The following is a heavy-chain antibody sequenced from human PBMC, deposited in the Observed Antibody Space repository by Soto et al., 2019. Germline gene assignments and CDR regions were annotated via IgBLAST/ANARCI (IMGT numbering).Heavy chain of an antibody. CDR1: GGTFSSYA. J-gene: IGHJ6*02. CDR3: ARASTNCSSTTCTPPYYYHARDV. D-gene: IGHD2-2*01. Sequence: QVQLVQSGAEVKKPGSSVNVSCKSSGGTFSSYAISWVRQSPGQGLEWMGGIIPIFGTANYAQKFQDRVTFTANASTTTSYMVLSRLSSDATAVYYCARASTNCSSTTCTPPYYYHARDVWGQGTTVSVSS. V-gene: IGHV1-69*19. CDR2: IIPIFGTA.